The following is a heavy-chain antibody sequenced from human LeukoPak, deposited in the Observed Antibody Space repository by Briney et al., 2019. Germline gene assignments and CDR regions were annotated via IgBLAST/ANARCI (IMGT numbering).Heavy chain of an antibody. V-gene: IGHV3-7*01. CDR3: ARDLGGTNSSGYYGFDI. CDR1: GFIFRSHW. D-gene: IGHD3-22*01. CDR2: IKQDGSER. J-gene: IGHJ3*02. Sequence: PGGSLRLSCAASGFIFRSHWMSWVRQAPGKGLEWVASIKQDGSERFYVDSVKGRFTISRDNAKKSLYLYMNSLRVEDTAVFYCARDLGGTNSSGYYGFDIWGQGTMVTVSS.